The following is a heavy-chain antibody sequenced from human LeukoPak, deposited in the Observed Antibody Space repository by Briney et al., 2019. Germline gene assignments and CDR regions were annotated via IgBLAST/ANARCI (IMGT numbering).Heavy chain of an antibody. CDR2: MNPNSGNT. V-gene: IGHV1-8*02. D-gene: IGHD1-1*01. CDR3: ARRSLKKTTFDY. Sequence: ASVKVSCKASGYTFTGYYMHWVRQAPGQGLEWMGWMNPNSGNTGYAQKFQGRVTMTRNTSISTAYMELSSLRSEDTAVYYCARRSLKKTTFDYWGQGTLVTVSS. CDR1: GYTFTGYY. J-gene: IGHJ4*02.